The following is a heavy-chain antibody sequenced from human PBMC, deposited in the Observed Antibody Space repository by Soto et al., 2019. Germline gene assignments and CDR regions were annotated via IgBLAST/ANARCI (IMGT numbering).Heavy chain of an antibody. CDR2: INSRGDNT. J-gene: IGHJ4*02. V-gene: IGHV3-23*01. CDR1: GFTFSSYA. Sequence: PGGSLRLSCAASGFTFSSYAMSWVRQAPGKGPEWVSSINSRGDNTYYAGSVRGRFTISRDNSKSTLYLQMNSLRAEDTAVYYCGNGLENHYNYDYWGQGTLVTVSS. D-gene: IGHD3-16*01. CDR3: GNGLENHYNYDY.